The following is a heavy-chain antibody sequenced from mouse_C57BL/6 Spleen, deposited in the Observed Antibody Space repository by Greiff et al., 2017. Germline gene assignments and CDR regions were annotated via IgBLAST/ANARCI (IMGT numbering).Heavy chain of an antibody. CDR2: IDPANGNT. CDR1: GFNINNTY. V-gene: IGHV14-3*01. Sequence: EVQLQQSVAELVRPGASVKLSCTASGFNINNTYMHWVKQRPGQGLEWIGRIDPANGNTKYAPKFQGKATITADTSSNTAYLQLSSLTSEDTAIYYCSRVGARDYFDYWGQGTTLTVAS. CDR3: SRVGARDYFDY. J-gene: IGHJ2*01.